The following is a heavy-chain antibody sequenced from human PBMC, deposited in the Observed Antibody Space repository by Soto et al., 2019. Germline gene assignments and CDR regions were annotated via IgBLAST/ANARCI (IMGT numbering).Heavy chain of an antibody. V-gene: IGHV3-23*01. CDR2: ISGSGGST. CDR1: GFTFSSYA. D-gene: IGHD1-26*01. CDR3: AKDLGWEILRVSYYYYGMDV. Sequence: EVQLLESGGGLVQPGGSLRLSCAASGFTFSSYAMSWVRQAPGKGLEWVSAISGSGGSTYYADSVKGRFTISRDNSKNTLYLQMNSLRAEDTAVYYCAKDLGWEILRVSYYYYGMDVWGQGTTVTVSS. J-gene: IGHJ6*02.